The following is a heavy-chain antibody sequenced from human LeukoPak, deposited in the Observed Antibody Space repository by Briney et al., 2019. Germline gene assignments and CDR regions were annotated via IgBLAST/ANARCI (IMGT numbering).Heavy chain of an antibody. J-gene: IGHJ6*03. CDR1: GGSISSSSYY. CDR3: ARGLSPSAYYYYMDV. V-gene: IGHV4-39*07. D-gene: IGHD4/OR15-4a*01. Sequence: SETLSLTCTVSGGSISSSSYYWGWIRQPPGKGLEWIGSIYYSGSTYYNPSLKSRVTISVDTSKNQFSLKLSSVTAADTAVYYCARGLSPSAYYYYMDVWGKGTTVTVSS. CDR2: IYYSGST.